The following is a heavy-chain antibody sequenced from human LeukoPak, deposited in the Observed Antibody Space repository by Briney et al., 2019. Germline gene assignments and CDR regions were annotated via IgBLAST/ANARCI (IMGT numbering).Heavy chain of an antibody. CDR3: ARARYYDSSGYEYTYAYYYYMDV. V-gene: IGHV1-18*04. CDR2: ISAYNGNT. Sequence: ASVKVSCKASGYTFTGYYMHWVRQAPGQGLEWMGWISAYNGNTNYAQKLQGRVTMTTDTSTSTAYMELRSLRSDDTAVYYCARARYYDSSGYEYTYAYYYYMDVWGKGTTVTISS. J-gene: IGHJ6*03. D-gene: IGHD3-22*01. CDR1: GYTFTGYY.